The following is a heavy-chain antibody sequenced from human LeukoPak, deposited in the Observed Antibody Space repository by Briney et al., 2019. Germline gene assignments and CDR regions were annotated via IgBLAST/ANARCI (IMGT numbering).Heavy chain of an antibody. D-gene: IGHD5-12*01. CDR1: AGFINSSNW. Sequence: SDTLSLTCAVSAGFINSSNWWSWVRQPPGKGLEWIGEIFHTGDANYNPSLKSRVTMSVDKSKNQFSLRLSSVTAADTAMYFCVRDRNSNLRLGFWGQGALVTVSS. CDR2: IFHTGDA. V-gene: IGHV4-4*02. CDR3: VRDRNSNLRLGF. J-gene: IGHJ4*02.